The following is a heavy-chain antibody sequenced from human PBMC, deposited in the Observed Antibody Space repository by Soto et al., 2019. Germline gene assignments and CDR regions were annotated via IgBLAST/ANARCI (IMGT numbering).Heavy chain of an antibody. CDR1: GGSFSGYY. CDR3: AREKSGMVRGSRPHAYDI. Sequence: SETLSLTCAVYGGSFSGYYWSWIRQPPGKGLEWIGEINHSGSTNYNPSLKSRVTISVDTSKNQFSLKLSSVTAADTAVYYCAREKSGMVRGSRPHAYDIWGQGTMVTVSS. CDR2: INHSGST. D-gene: IGHD3-10*01. J-gene: IGHJ3*02. V-gene: IGHV4-34*01.